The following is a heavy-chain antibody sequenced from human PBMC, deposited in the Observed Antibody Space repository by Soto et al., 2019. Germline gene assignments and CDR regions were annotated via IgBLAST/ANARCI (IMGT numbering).Heavy chain of an antibody. CDR3: ATSLISVGPTYSDFNL. V-gene: IGHV3-53*01. Sequence: DVQLVESGGGLSQPGGSLRLSCGASGFRVSNNYMTWVRQAPGKGLEWVSFIYSGGVTYYADSVKGRFTVSRDNFQNTLYLQMNNLSAEDTAVYYCATSLISVGPTYSDFNLWGQGTLVSVSS. CDR2: IYSGGVT. J-gene: IGHJ3*01. D-gene: IGHD1-26*01. CDR1: GFRVSNNY.